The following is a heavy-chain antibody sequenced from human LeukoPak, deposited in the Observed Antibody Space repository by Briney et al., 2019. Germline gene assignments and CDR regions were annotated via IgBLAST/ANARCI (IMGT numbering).Heavy chain of an antibody. CDR3: ARDSSGYSRPFDY. J-gene: IGHJ4*02. Sequence: GESLKISCKGSGYSFTSFWIGWVRQMPGKGLEWMGIIYPGDSDTGYSPSFQGQVTISADKSISTAYLQWSSLKASDTAMYYCARDSSGYSRPFDYWGQGTLVTVSS. D-gene: IGHD3-22*01. V-gene: IGHV5-51*01. CDR1: GYSFTSFW. CDR2: IYPGDSDT.